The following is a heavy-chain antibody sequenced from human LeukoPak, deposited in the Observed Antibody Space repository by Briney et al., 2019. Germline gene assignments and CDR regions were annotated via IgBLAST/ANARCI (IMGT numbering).Heavy chain of an antibody. CDR1: GYTFTSNY. D-gene: IGHD6-13*01. CDR3: ARDSPNEAAADILDY. Sequence: ASVKVSCKASGYTFTSNYIHWVRQAPGQGLEWMGIINPSGGSTSYAQKFQGRVTMTRDTSTSTVYMELSSLRSEDTAVYYCARDSPNEAAADILDYWGQGTLVTVSS. J-gene: IGHJ4*02. V-gene: IGHV1-46*01. CDR2: INPSGGST.